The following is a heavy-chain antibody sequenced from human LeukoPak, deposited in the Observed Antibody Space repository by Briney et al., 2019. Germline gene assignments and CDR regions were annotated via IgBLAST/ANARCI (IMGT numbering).Heavy chain of an antibody. D-gene: IGHD3-10*01. Sequence: GGSLRLSCAASGFTFSSYAMHWVRQAPGKGLEWVAVISYDGSNKYYADSVKGRFTISRDNSKNTLYLQMNSLRAEDTAVYYCARDRSGYYYGSGSSDAFDIWGQGTMVTVSS. CDR1: GFTFSSYA. V-gene: IGHV3-30-3*01. CDR3: ARDRSGYYYGSGSSDAFDI. J-gene: IGHJ3*02. CDR2: ISYDGSNK.